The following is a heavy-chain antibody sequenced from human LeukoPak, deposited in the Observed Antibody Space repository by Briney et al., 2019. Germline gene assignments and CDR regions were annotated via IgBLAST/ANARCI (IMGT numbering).Heavy chain of an antibody. V-gene: IGHV4-39*07. J-gene: IGHJ4*02. CDR2: IYYSGST. Sequence: ASETLSLTCTVSGGSISSNSYYWGWIRQPPGKGLKWIGSIYYSGSTYYNPSLKSRVTISVDTSKNQFSLNLSSVTAADTAMYYCARAVGTSRNFFDYWGQGTLVTVSS. CDR3: ARAVGTSRNFFDY. CDR1: GGSISSNSYY. D-gene: IGHD4-23*01.